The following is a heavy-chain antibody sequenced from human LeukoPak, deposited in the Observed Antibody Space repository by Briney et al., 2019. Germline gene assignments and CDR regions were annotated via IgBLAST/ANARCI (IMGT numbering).Heavy chain of an antibody. V-gene: IGHV1-8*01. CDR2: MNPNSGKT. D-gene: IGHD6-19*01. CDR3: ARGLGSGWYYYYYGMDV. J-gene: IGHJ6*02. Sequence: ASVKVSCKASGYTFTSYDINWVRQATGQGLEWMGWMNPNSGKTGYAQKFQGRVTMTRNTSISTAYMELSSLRSEDTAVYYCARGLGSGWYYYYYGMDVWGQGTTVTVSS. CDR1: GYTFTSYD.